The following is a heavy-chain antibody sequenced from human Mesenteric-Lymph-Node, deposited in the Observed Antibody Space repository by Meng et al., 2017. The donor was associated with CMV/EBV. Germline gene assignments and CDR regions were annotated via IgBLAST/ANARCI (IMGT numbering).Heavy chain of an antibody. CDR2: ISSSGTTM. D-gene: IGHD1-1*01. V-gene: IGHV3-11*01. CDR1: GGSISPYY. CDR3: AKDFTTLEYFVMGV. J-gene: IGHJ6*02. Sequence: LSPTCTVSGGSISPYYWSWIRQAPGKGLEWISYISSSGTTMYYADSVKGRFTISRDNTNKSLFLQMIGLRAEDTAVYYCAKDFTTLEYFVMGVWGQGTTVTVSS.